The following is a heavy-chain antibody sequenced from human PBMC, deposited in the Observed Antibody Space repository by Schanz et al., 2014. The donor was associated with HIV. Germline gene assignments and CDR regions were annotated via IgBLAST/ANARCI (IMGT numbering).Heavy chain of an antibody. CDR1: AFTFDSYG. D-gene: IGHD5-18*01. V-gene: IGHV3-72*01. CDR2: SRVKTDSYAT. CDR3: RGYRFYYGMDV. J-gene: IGHJ6*02. Sequence: VQLVESGGGVVQPGRSLRLSCAASAFTFDSYGIHWVRQAPGKGLEWVARSRVKTDSYATEYAASVTGRFTISRDDSKNSVYLQMNSLNIEDTAVYYCRGYRFYYGMDVWGQGTTVTVSS.